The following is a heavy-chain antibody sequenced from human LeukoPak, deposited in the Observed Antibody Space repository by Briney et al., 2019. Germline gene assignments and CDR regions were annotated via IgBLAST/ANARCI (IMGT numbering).Heavy chain of an antibody. CDR2: IRHVGSNQ. CDR3: AKERSGCFDY. Sequence: GGSLRLSCAASGFTFSNYVMHWVRQAPGRGLEWVAFIRHVGSNQYYADSVKGRFTISRDNSKNTLYLQMNSLRAEDTAVYYCAKERSGCFDYWGQGTLVTVSS. D-gene: IGHD1-26*01. J-gene: IGHJ4*02. V-gene: IGHV3-30*02. CDR1: GFTFSNYV.